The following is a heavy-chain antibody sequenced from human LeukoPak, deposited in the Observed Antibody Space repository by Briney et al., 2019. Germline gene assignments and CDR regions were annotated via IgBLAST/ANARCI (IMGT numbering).Heavy chain of an antibody. Sequence: GGSLRLSCAASGFTFSSYGMHWVRQAPGKGLEWVAFIRYDGSNKYYVDSVKGRFTISRDNSKNTLYLQMNSLRAEDTAVYYCAKDAAPGMGKLDYWGQGTLVTVSS. CDR1: GFTFSSYG. J-gene: IGHJ4*02. CDR3: AKDAAPGMGKLDY. CDR2: IRYDGSNK. D-gene: IGHD3-10*01. V-gene: IGHV3-30*02.